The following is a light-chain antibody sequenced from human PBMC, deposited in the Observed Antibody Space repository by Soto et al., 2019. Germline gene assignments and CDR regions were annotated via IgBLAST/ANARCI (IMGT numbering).Light chain of an antibody. Sequence: EVVLTQSPGTLSLSPVERVTLSCRASQSVSNNYLAWYQQKPGQAPRLLISGASSRATGIPDRFSGSGSGTDFTLTISRLEPEDFAVYSCQQYGSSPITFGQGTRLEIK. CDR1: QSVSNNY. J-gene: IGKJ5*01. CDR3: QQYGSSPIT. CDR2: GAS. V-gene: IGKV3-20*01.